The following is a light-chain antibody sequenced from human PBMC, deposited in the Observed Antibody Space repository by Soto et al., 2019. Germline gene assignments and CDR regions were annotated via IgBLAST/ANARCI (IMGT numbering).Light chain of an antibody. CDR2: GAS. Sequence: EIVLTQSPCTLSLSPGERATLSCRASQSVSNNYLAWYQQKPGQAPRLLIYGASNRATGIPDRFSGSGSGTDFTLTISRLEPEDFAVYYCQQYGSNWALFTFGPGTRLEI. J-gene: IGKJ5*01. CDR1: QSVSNNY. V-gene: IGKV3-20*01. CDR3: QQYGSNWALFT.